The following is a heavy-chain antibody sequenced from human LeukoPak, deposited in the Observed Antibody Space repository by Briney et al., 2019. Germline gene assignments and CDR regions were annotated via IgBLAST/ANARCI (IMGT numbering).Heavy chain of an antibody. V-gene: IGHV3-21*01. CDR3: ARGYCSGGSRNCDYFDY. CDR2: ISSSSSYI. CDR1: GFTFSSYS. J-gene: IGHJ4*02. D-gene: IGHD2-15*01. Sequence: GGSLRLSCAASGFTFSSYSMNWARQAPGKGLEWVSSISSSSSYIYYADSVKGRFTISRDNAKNSLYLQMNSLRAEDTAVYYCARGYCSGGSRNCDYFDYWGQGTLVTVSS.